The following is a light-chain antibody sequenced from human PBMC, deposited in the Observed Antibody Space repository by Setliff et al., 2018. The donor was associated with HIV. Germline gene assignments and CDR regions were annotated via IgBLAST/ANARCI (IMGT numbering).Light chain of an antibody. J-gene: IGLJ1*01. Sequence: QSVLTQPASVSGSPGQSITISCTGTSSDVGGYNFVAWYQQHPGQAPKLLIYDVSNRPSGVSNRFSGSKSGNTASLTISGLQAEDEADYYCNSYTNTNTLGVFGTGTKVTV. CDR2: DVS. V-gene: IGLV2-14*03. CDR1: SSDVGGYNF. CDR3: NSYTNTNTLGV.